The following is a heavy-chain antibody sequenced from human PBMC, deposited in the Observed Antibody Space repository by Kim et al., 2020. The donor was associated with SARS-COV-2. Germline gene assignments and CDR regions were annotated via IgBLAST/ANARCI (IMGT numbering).Heavy chain of an antibody. Sequence: GGSLRLSCVASGFTFSSYAMHWVRQAPGKGLEWVAVISYDGSNKYYADSVKGRFTISRDNSKNTLYLQMNSLRAEDTAVYYCARAMDPIAVAGTWFDPWGQGTLVTVSS. D-gene: IGHD6-19*01. CDR3: ARAMDPIAVAGTWFDP. CDR2: ISYDGSNK. CDR1: GFTFSSYA. J-gene: IGHJ5*02. V-gene: IGHV3-30-3*01.